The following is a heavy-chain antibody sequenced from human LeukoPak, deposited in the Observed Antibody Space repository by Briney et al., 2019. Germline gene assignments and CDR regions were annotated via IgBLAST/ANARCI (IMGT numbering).Heavy chain of an antibody. V-gene: IGHV3-9*01. CDR1: GFTFDDYA. CDR2: ISWNSGSI. Sequence: GGSLRLSCAASGFTFDDYAMHWVRQAPGKGLEWVSGISWNSGSIGYADSVKGRFTISRDNAKNSLYLQMNSLRAEDTALHYCAKDRAVAGTLYYYYGMDVWGQGTTVTVSS. D-gene: IGHD6-19*01. CDR3: AKDRAVAGTLYYYYGMDV. J-gene: IGHJ6*02.